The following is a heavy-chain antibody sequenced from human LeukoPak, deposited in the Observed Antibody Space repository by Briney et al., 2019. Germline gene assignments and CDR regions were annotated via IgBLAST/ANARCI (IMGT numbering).Heavy chain of an antibody. CDR1: GGSISNTNYY. V-gene: IGHV4-39*07. J-gene: IGHJ5*02. CDR3: ARDENGYVWGSFRA. CDR2: IYYSGST. Sequence: SETLSLTCTVSGGSISNTNYYWGWIRQPPGKGLEWIGSIYYSGSTYYNPSLKSRVTMSLDTSKNQFSLKLSSVTAADTAVYYCARDENGYVWGSFRAWGQGTLVTVSS. D-gene: IGHD3-16*02.